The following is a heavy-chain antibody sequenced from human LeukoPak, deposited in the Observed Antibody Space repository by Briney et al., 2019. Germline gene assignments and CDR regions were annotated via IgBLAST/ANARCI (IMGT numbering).Heavy chain of an antibody. Sequence: PSETLSLTCTVSGGSISSSSYYWGWIRQPPGKGLEWIGSIYYSGSTYYNPSLKSRVTISVDTSKNQFSLKLSSVTAADTAVYYCARVGDDLVVPAAIPEYYYYYMDVWGKGTTVTVSS. J-gene: IGHJ6*03. CDR3: ARVGDDLVVPAAIPEYYYYYMDV. D-gene: IGHD2-2*02. CDR1: GGSISSSSYY. V-gene: IGHV4-39*07. CDR2: IYYSGST.